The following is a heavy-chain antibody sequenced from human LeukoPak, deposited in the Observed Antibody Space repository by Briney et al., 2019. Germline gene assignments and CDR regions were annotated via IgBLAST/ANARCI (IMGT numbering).Heavy chain of an antibody. V-gene: IGHV4-39*07. CDR1: GASISSSSYY. D-gene: IGHD3-10*01. CDR3: ARDRSREGTFGSDSYYPGWFDP. Sequence: SETLSLTCTVSGASISSSSYYWGWIRQPPRKGLEWVGHIYYGGSTYYNPSLRSRVTISVDTSKNQFSLKLSSVTAADTAVYYCARDRSREGTFGSDSYYPGWFDPWGQGTLVTVSS. CDR2: IYYGGST. J-gene: IGHJ5*02.